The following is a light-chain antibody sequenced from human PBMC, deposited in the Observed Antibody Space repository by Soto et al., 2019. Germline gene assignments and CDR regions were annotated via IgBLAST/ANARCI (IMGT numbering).Light chain of an antibody. CDR1: QSISHW. J-gene: IGKJ4*01. Sequence: DIQMTQSPSTLSASVGDRVTITCRASQSISHWLAWYQQKPGKAPTVLIYQVSALESGVPSRFSGSGSGTAFTLSISSLQPDDFATYYCQQYSRYPITFGGGTKVEMK. CDR2: QVS. V-gene: IGKV1-5*03. CDR3: QQYSRYPIT.